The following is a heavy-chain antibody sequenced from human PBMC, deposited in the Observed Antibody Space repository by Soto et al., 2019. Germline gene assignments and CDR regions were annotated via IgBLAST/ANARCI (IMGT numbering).Heavy chain of an antibody. D-gene: IGHD1-20*01. CDR2: INAGNGNT. V-gene: IGHV1-3*01. J-gene: IGHJ1*01. Sequence: ASVKVSCKASGYTFTSYAMHWVRQAPGQRLEWMGWINAGNGNTKYSQKFQGRVTITRDTSASTAYMELSSLRSEDTAVYYCARDPGITGSAEYFQHWGQGTLVTSPQ. CDR3: ARDPGITGSAEYFQH. CDR1: GYTFTSYA.